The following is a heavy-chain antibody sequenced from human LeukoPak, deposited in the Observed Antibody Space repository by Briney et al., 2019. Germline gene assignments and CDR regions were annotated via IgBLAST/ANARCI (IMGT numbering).Heavy chain of an antibody. CDR1: GGSFSDYY. D-gene: IGHD2-2*01. CDR2: INHSGTT. V-gene: IGHV4-34*01. J-gene: IGHJ6*04. CDR3: ARGLRLPSRSSPAVPHV. Sequence: SETLSLTCAVYGGSFSDYYWNWIRQPPGKGLEWIGEINHSGTTNYNPSLKSRVTISVDTSKNQFSLRLSAVTAADTAVYHCARGLRLPSRSSPAVPHVWGKGTTVIVSA.